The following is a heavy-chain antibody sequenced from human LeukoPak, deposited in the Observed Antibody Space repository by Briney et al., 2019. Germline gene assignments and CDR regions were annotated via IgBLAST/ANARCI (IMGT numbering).Heavy chain of an antibody. D-gene: IGHD3-22*01. CDR3: ARVAPTRGFASSGYYPLDY. J-gene: IGHJ4*02. CDR2: IYYSGST. CDR1: GGSINSYY. Sequence: SETLSLTCTVSGGSINSYYGSWIRQPPGKGLEWIGYIYYSGSTNYNPSLKSRVTITVDTSKNQFSLRLTSVTAADTAVYYCARVAPTRGFASSGYYPLDYWGQGSLVNVSS. V-gene: IGHV4-59*01.